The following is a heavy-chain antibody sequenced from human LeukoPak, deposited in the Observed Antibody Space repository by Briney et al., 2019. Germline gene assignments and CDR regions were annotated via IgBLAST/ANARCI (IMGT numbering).Heavy chain of an antibody. V-gene: IGHV4-59*01. CDR3: ARDSPPQYASSSAGFDY. D-gene: IGHD6-6*01. CDR2: IYYRGNT. CDR1: GDSIRNYY. Sequence: SETLSLTCTVSGDSIRNYYWSWIRQPPGKGLEWIGYIYYRGNTNYNPSLKSRVIISIDTSKNQFSLKLSSVTAADTAVYFCARDSPPQYASSSAGFDYWGQGTLVTVSS. J-gene: IGHJ4*02.